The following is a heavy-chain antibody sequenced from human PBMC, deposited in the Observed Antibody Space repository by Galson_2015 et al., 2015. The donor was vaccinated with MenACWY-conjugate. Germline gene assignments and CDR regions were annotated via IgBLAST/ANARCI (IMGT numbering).Heavy chain of an antibody. CDR2: INAGNGDT. J-gene: IGHJ4*01. CDR1: GYTFTTYA. Sequence: SVKVSCKASGYTFTTYAIHWVRQAPGQRLEWMGWINAGNGDTKSSQKFQGRVTISRDTSANTIYMELSSLRSEDTAVYYCARDLGYSLFDHWGHGTLVTASS. D-gene: IGHD4-11*01. CDR3: ARDLGYSLFDH. V-gene: IGHV1-3*01.